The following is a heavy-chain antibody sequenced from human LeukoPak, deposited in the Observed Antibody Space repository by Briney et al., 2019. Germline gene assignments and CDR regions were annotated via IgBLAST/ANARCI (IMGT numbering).Heavy chain of an antibody. V-gene: IGHV3-30*04. CDR2: ISYDGSNK. D-gene: IGHD6-19*01. Sequence: GGSLRLSCAASGFTFSSYAMHWVRQAPGKGLEWVAVISYDGSNKYYADSVKGRFTISRDNSKNTLYLQMNSLRAEDTAVYYCARDGARYRSGMGDAFDIWGQGTMVTVSS. J-gene: IGHJ3*02. CDR3: ARDGARYRSGMGDAFDI. CDR1: GFTFSSYA.